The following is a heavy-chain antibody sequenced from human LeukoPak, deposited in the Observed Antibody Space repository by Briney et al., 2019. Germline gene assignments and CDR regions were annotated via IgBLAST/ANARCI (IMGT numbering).Heavy chain of an antibody. Sequence: SETLSLTCTVSGGSISSYYWSWIRQPPGKGLEWIGYIYYSGSTNYNPSLKSRVTISVDTSKNQFSLKLSSVTAADTAVYYCARDSWCSSTSCYTGAWGVLDYWGQGTLVTVSS. CDR3: ARDSWCSSTSCYTGAWGVLDY. V-gene: IGHV4-59*01. D-gene: IGHD2-2*02. CDR1: GGSISSYY. CDR2: IYYSGST. J-gene: IGHJ4*02.